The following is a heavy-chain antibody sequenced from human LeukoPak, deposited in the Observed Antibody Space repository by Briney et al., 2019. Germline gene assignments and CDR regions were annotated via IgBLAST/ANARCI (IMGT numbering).Heavy chain of an antibody. CDR1: GFTFSSYA. J-gene: IGHJ4*02. V-gene: IGHV3-23*01. CDR2: ISGSGGST. Sequence: GGSLRLSCAASGFTFSSYAMSWVRQAPGKGLEWVSAISGSGGSTYYADSVKGRFTISRDNSKNTLYLRMNSLRAEDTAVYYCARDRGVGGLDYWGQGTLVTVSS. D-gene: IGHD3-10*01. CDR3: ARDRGVGGLDY.